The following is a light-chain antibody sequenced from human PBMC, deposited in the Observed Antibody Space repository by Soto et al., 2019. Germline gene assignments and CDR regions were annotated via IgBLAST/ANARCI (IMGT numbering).Light chain of an antibody. V-gene: IGKV3-11*01. CDR3: QQRSDWPPWT. CDR2: DAS. CDR1: QSISSY. J-gene: IGKJ1*01. Sequence: EIVLTQSPATLSLSPGAGSTLSCRASQSISSYLAWYQQKPGQAPRLLIYDASSRATGIPARFSGSGSGTDFTLTISSLEPEDFAVYYCQQRSDWPPWTFGQGTKVEIK.